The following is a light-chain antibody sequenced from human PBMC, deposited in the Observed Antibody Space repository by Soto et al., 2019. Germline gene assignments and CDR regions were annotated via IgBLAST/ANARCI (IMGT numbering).Light chain of an antibody. CDR2: GAS. CDR3: QHYGRSPIT. Sequence: EIVLTQSPGTLSLSPGERATLSCRASQSVNSRLAWYQHKPGQAPRLLISGASSRATGIPDRCSGSGSATDFTLNISRLEHEDFALYYCQHYGRSPITFGQGTRLEIK. V-gene: IGKV3-20*01. CDR1: QSVNSR. J-gene: IGKJ5*01.